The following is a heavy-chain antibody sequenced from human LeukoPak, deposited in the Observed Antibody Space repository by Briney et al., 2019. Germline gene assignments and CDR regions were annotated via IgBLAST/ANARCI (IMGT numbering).Heavy chain of an antibody. CDR1: GFTFSSYS. V-gene: IGHV3-21*01. Sequence: GGSLRLSCAASGFTFSSYSMNWVRQAPGKGLEWVSSISSSSSYIYYADSVKGRFTISRDNAKNSLYLQMNSLRAEDTAVYYCARDDEVTAAGTLGDNWFDPWGQGTLVTVSS. J-gene: IGHJ5*02. CDR2: ISSSSSYI. D-gene: IGHD6-13*01. CDR3: ARDDEVTAAGTLGDNWFDP.